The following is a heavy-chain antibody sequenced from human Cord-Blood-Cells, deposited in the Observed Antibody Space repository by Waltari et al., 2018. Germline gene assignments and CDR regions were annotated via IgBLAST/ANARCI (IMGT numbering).Heavy chain of an antibody. V-gene: IGHV4-4*02. CDR3: ARWGGLLTNHYYYGSGSYYNWFDP. CDR2: IYHRGST. Sequence: QVQLQESGPGLVKPSGTLSLTCAVSGGSISSSNWWRWVRQPPGTGLEWIGEIYHRGSTNYNPSLKSRVTISVDKSKNQFSLKLSSVTAADTAVYYCARWGGLLTNHYYYGSGSYYNWFDPWGQGTLVTVSS. CDR1: GGSISSSNW. J-gene: IGHJ5*02. D-gene: IGHD3-10*01.